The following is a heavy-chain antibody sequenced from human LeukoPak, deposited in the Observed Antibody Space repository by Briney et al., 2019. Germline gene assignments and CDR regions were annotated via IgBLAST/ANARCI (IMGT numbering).Heavy chain of an antibody. CDR2: IYSAGST. J-gene: IGHJ3*02. Sequence: GASLRLSCAASGFTVSSNYMSWVRQAPRKGLEWVSDIYSAGSTYYADSVKRRFTISRDNSKNTLYLQMNSLRAEDTAVYYCAGYSGGWVHDAFDIWGQGTMVTVSS. CDR1: GFTVSSNY. CDR3: AGYSGGWVHDAFDI. V-gene: IGHV3-53*01. D-gene: IGHD6-19*01.